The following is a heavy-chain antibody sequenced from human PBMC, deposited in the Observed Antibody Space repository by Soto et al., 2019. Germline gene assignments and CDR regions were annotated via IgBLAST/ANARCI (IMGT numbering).Heavy chain of an antibody. Sequence: SQTLSLTCAISGDSVSSNSAAWNWIRQSPSRGLEWLGRTYYRSKWYNDYAVSVKSRITINPDTSKNQFSLQLNSVTPEDTAVYYCARDVYDFWSGQGDAFDIWGQGTMVTVS. CDR2: TYYRSKWYN. D-gene: IGHD3-3*01. V-gene: IGHV6-1*01. CDR1: GDSVSSNSAA. CDR3: ARDVYDFWSGQGDAFDI. J-gene: IGHJ3*02.